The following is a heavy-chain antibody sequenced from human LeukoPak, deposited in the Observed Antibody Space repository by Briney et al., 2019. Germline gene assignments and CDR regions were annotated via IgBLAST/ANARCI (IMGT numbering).Heavy chain of an antibody. D-gene: IGHD6-19*01. CDR2: IYYSGST. CDR1: GGSISNSRYY. V-gene: IGHV4-39*01. CDR3: ASSSGWYNGFDY. Sequence: PSETLSLTCTVSGGSISNSRYYWGWIRQPPGKGLEWLGSIYYSGSTYYNPSLKSRVTISVDTSKNQFSLKLSSVTAADTAVYYCASSSGWYNGFDYWGQGTLVTVSS. J-gene: IGHJ4*02.